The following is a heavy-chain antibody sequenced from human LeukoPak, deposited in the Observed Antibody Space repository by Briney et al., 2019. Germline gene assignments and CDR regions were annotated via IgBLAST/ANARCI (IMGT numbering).Heavy chain of an antibody. Sequence: PGGSLRLSCAASGFSFSSYTMHWVRQAPGKGLGYVAAVSGNGYTTYYAKSLKGRFTISRDNSKNTLYLQMGSLRAEDMAVYYCARDSSTTNYYYGMDVWGQGTTVTVSS. V-gene: IGHV3-64*01. D-gene: IGHD2-2*01. CDR2: VSGNGYTT. CDR3: ARDSSTTNYYYGMDV. CDR1: GFSFSSYT. J-gene: IGHJ6*02.